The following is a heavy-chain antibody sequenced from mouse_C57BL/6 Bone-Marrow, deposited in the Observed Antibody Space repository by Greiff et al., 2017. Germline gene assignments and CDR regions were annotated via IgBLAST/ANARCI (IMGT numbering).Heavy chain of an antibody. V-gene: IGHV1-69*01. CDR1: GYTFTSYW. J-gene: IGHJ1*03. CDR2: IDPSDSYT. D-gene: IGHD1-1*01. CDR3: ARERGYYGSSSGYFDV. Sequence: QVQLQHPGAELVMPGASVKLSCKASGYTFTSYWMHWVKQRPGQGLEWIGEIDPSDSYTNYNQKFKGKSTLTVDKSSSTAYMQLSSLTSEDSAVYDCARERGYYGSSSGYFDVWGTGTTVTVSS.